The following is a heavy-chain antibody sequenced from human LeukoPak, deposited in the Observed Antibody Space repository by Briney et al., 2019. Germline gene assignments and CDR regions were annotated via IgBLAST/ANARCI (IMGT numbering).Heavy chain of an antibody. Sequence: PGGSLRLSCAASGFSFRTYSMHWVRQAPGKGLEWVAVIWYDGGNKYYADSVKGRFTISRDNPKNTLYLQMNSLRVEDTAMYYCARDISYGMDVWGQGTTVTVSS. CDR2: IWYDGGNK. D-gene: IGHD3-9*01. J-gene: IGHJ6*02. V-gene: IGHV3-33*01. CDR3: ARDISYGMDV. CDR1: GFSFRTYS.